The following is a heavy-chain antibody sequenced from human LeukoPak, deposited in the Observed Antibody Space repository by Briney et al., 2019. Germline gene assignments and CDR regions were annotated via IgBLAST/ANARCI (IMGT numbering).Heavy chain of an antibody. V-gene: IGHV3-53*01. CDR3: AKESSVTTPAPDY. Sequence: GGSLRLSCAASGFTVSSNYMSWVRQAPGKGLEWVSVIYSGGSTYYADSVKGRLTISRDSSKNTLYLQMNSLRAEDTALYYCAKESSVTTPAPDYWGQGTLVTVSS. CDR1: GFTVSSNY. J-gene: IGHJ4*02. D-gene: IGHD4-23*01. CDR2: IYSGGST.